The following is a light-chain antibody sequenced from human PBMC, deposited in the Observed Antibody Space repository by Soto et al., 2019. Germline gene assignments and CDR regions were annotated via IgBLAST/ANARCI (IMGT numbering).Light chain of an antibody. V-gene: IGLV2-14*03. Sequence: QSVLTQPASVSGSPGQSITISCTGTSSDVGSYNYVSWYQHHPGKVPQLMFYDVSNRPSGVSNRFSGSKSGNTASLTISGLQAEDEADYYCSSYTSSNTYVFGTGTKVTVL. CDR3: SSYTSSNTYV. J-gene: IGLJ1*01. CDR2: DVS. CDR1: SSDVGSYNY.